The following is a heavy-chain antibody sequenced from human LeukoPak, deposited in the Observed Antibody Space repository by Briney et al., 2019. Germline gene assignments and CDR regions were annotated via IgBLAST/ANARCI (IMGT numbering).Heavy chain of an antibody. CDR3: ARDRLGYCTSTSCPPRYFDP. J-gene: IGHJ5*02. CDR1: GYTFTGCY. V-gene: IGHV1-2*02. D-gene: IGHD2-2*01. Sequence: ASVKVSCKASGYTFTGCYLHWVRQAPGQGLEWMGWIDPNNGATHYAQRFQGRVAMTRDTSISTVYMELSRLRSDDTAVYSCARDRLGYCTSTSCPPRYFDPWGQGTLVTVSS. CDR2: IDPNNGAT.